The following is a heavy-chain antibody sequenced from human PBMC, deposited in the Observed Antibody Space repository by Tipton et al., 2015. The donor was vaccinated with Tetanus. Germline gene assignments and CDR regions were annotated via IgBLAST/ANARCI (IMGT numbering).Heavy chain of an antibody. CDR2: IHSGRTT. Sequence: SLRLSCAASGFTVTSTYMAWVRQTPGKGLEWVSSIHSGRTTYYRDSVRGRFTISRDSSKNSFHLQLNNLRDEDTAIYFCARAPFDFSDYFDLWGQGTPVTVSS. CDR1: GFTVTSTY. CDR3: ARAPFDFSDYFDL. V-gene: IGHV3-53*01. J-gene: IGHJ4*02. D-gene: IGHD6-19*01.